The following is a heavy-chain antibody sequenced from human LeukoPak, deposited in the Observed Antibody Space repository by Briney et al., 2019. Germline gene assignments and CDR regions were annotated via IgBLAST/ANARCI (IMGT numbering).Heavy chain of an antibody. D-gene: IGHD4-23*01. CDR2: ISAYNGNT. V-gene: IGHV1-18*01. CDR1: GYTFTNYG. J-gene: IGHJ4*02. Sequence: ASVKVSCKASGYTFTNYGISWVRQAPGQGLEWMGWISAYNGNTNYAQKLQGRVTMTTDTSTSTAYMELRSLRSDDTAVYYCARGRRGNPIQELDYWGQGTLVTVSS. CDR3: ARGRRGNPIQELDY.